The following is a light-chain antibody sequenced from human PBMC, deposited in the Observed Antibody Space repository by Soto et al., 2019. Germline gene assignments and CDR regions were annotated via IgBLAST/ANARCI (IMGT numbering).Light chain of an antibody. V-gene: IGKV3-15*01. Sequence: EIVLTKSQATLYVYPGERATLSCRASQSVFSSLACLQHKPGQAPRLLIYGAATRATGIPARFSGSGSGKEFSLTISSLQYEDCAVYYCQQYHNWPAFGQGTK. CDR1: QSVFSS. CDR2: GAA. CDR3: QQYHNWPA. J-gene: IGKJ1*01.